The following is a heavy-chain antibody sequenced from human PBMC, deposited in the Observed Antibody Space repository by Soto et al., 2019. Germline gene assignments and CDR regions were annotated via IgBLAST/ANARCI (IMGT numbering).Heavy chain of an antibody. Sequence: QVQLQESGPGLVKPSGTLSLTCAVSGGSINNSDWWSWVRQPPGKGLEWIGEIYHSGSTTYNPSLKSRVTMSVDKSKNQFSLKLSSVTAADTAVYYCAKIKDYSVYPLRDYWRQGTLVTVSS. CDR2: IYHSGST. CDR1: GGSINNSDW. D-gene: IGHD4-17*01. CDR3: AKIKDYSVYPLRDY. J-gene: IGHJ4*02. V-gene: IGHV4-4*02.